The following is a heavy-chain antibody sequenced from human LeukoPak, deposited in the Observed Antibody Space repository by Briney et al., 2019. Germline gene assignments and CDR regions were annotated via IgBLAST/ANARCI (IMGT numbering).Heavy chain of an antibody. CDR2: IYYSGST. CDR3: ARSMGKYFDY. CDR1: GGSISSYY. Sequence: PSETLSLTCTVSGGSISSYYWSWIRQPPGKGLEWIGYIYYSGSTNYNPSLKSRVTISVDTSKNQFSPKLSSVTAADTAVYYCARSMGKYFDYWGQGTLVTVSS. J-gene: IGHJ4*02. V-gene: IGHV4-59*08. D-gene: IGHD7-27*01.